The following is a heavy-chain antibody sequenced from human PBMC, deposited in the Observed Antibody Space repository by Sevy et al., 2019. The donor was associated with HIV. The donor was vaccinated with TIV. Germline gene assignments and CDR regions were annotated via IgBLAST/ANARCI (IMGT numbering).Heavy chain of an antibody. CDR2: IKSDGSDK. J-gene: IGHJ4*01. D-gene: IGHD2-15*01. V-gene: IGHV3-7*01. Sequence: GGSLRLSCAASGFTFSIYYMTWARQAPGKGLEWVANIKSDGSDKYYVDSVKGRFTISRDNAKKSLYLQMNSLTAEDTAVYYCARYGGYIDHWGHGTLVTVSS. CDR1: GFTFSIYY. CDR3: ARYGGYIDH.